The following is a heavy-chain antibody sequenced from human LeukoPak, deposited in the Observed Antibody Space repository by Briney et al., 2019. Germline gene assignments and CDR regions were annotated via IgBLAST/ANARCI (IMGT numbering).Heavy chain of an antibody. CDR3: ASVIVVVPAAVYDAFDI. Sequence: TSETLSLTCTVSGGSISSGSYYWSWIRQPAGKGLEWIGRIYTSGSTNYNPSLKSRVTISVDTSKNQFSLKLSSVTAADTAVYYCASVIVVVPAAVYDAFDIWGQGTMVTVSS. V-gene: IGHV4-61*02. CDR1: GGSISSGSYY. CDR2: IYTSGST. J-gene: IGHJ3*02. D-gene: IGHD2-2*01.